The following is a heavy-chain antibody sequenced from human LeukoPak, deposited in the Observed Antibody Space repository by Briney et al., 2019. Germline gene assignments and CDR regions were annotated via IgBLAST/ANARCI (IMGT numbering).Heavy chain of an antibody. CDR1: GFSISSGYY. V-gene: IGHV4-38-2*01. D-gene: IGHD4-11*01. Sequence: PSETLSLTCAVSGFSISSGYYGGWIRQLPGKGLEWIGNIYHSGSTYYSASLKSRVTISVDTSKNQFSLKLSSVTAADTAVYYCARRYSNYFFDYWGQGTLVTVSS. CDR3: ARRYSNYFFDY. CDR2: IYHSGST. J-gene: IGHJ4*02.